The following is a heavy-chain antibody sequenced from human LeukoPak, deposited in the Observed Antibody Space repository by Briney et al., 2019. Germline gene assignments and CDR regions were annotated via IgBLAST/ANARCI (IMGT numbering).Heavy chain of an antibody. Sequence: GGSLRLSCAASGFTFRNYWMNWVRQAPGKGMEWVAIIEKDGSEILYVDSVKGRFTISRDNAKSSLYLQMNSLRAEDTAVYYCAAGAGWLIDWWGQGTLVTVSS. CDR2: IEKDGSEI. V-gene: IGHV3-7*01. J-gene: IGHJ4*02. D-gene: IGHD6-19*01. CDR3: AAGAGWLIDW. CDR1: GFTFRNYW.